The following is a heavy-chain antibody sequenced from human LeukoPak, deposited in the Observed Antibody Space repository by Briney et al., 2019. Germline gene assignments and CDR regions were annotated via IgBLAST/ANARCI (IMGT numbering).Heavy chain of an antibody. CDR3: ARAKITGARPDYFDY. D-gene: IGHD7-27*01. Sequence: GGSLRLSCAASGFTFSSYWMSWVRQAPGKGLEWVANIKQDGSDKYYVDSVKGRFIISRDNAKESLYLQMNSLRAEDTAVYYCARAKITGARPDYFDYWGRGNLVTVSS. CDR1: GFTFSSYW. CDR2: IKQDGSDK. V-gene: IGHV3-7*01. J-gene: IGHJ4*02.